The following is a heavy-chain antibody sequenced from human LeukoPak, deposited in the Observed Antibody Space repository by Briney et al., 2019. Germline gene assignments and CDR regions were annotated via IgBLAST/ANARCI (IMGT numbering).Heavy chain of an antibody. CDR1: GYTFTGYY. CDR3: ARRDPGSGYAFDY. D-gene: IGHD3-3*01. CDR2: INPNSGGT. V-gene: IGHV1-2*02. Sequence: ASVKVSCKASGYTFTGYYMHGVRQAPGQGLEWMGWINPNSGGTNYAQKFQGRVTMTRSTSIGTVYMELSSLRSDDTAVYYCARRDPGSGYAFDYWGQGTLLTVSS. J-gene: IGHJ4*02.